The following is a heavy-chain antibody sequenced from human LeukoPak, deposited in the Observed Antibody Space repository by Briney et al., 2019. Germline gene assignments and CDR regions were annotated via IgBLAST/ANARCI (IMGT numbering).Heavy chain of an antibody. CDR1: GYTFTGYY. V-gene: IGHV1-2*02. D-gene: IGHD2-21*02. J-gene: IGHJ4*02. CDR3: ARGCGAGCFDY. CDR2: INPNSGDT. Sequence: ASVKVSCKASGYTFTGYYMHWVRQAPGQGLEWMGWINPNSGDTNYAQKFQGRVTMTADTSISTAYMELTRLRSDDTALYFCARGCGAGCFDYWGQGTLVTISS.